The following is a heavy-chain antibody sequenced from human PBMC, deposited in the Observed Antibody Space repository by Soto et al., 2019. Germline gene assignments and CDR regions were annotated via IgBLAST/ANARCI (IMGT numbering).Heavy chain of an antibody. D-gene: IGHD1-26*01. J-gene: IGHJ4*02. CDR1: GFTFSSYA. CDR2: ISGSGGST. CDR3: AKDRTVGATPYYFDY. V-gene: IGHV3-23*01. Sequence: GGSLRLSCAASGFTFSSYAMSWVSQAPGKGLEWVSAISGSGGSTYYADSVKGRFTISRDNSKNTLYLQMNSLRAEDTAVYYCAKDRTVGATPYYFDYWGQGTLVTVSS.